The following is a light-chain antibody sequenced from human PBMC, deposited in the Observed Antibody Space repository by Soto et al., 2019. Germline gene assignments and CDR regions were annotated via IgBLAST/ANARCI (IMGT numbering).Light chain of an antibody. CDR1: QSISSW. Sequence: DLQMTQSPSTLSASVGARVTITCRASQSISSWLAWYQQKPGKAPKLLINKASSLESGVPSRFSGIKSGTAGTLTISSLQPDDGETYYCQHFNSYPWTFGQGTKVDI. V-gene: IGKV1-5*03. J-gene: IGKJ1*01. CDR2: KAS. CDR3: QHFNSYPWT.